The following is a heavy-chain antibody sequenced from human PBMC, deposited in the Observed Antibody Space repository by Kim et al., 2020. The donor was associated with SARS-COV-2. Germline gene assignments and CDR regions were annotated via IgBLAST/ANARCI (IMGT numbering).Heavy chain of an antibody. Sequence: ASVKVSCKASGYSFTSYGITWVRQAPQAPGQGLEWMGWISAYNGNTKYAQKFQGRVTMTTDTPTSTAYMEVRSLRSDDTAVYYCARTGELRNFDWLLPHDYWGQGTLVTVSS. CDR2: ISAYNGNT. D-gene: IGHD3-9*01. CDR1: GYSFTSYG. CDR3: ARTGELRNFDWLLPHDY. J-gene: IGHJ4*02. V-gene: IGHV1-18*04.